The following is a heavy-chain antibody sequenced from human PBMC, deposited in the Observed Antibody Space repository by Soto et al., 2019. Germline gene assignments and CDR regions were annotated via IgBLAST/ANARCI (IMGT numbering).Heavy chain of an antibody. J-gene: IGHJ4*02. Sequence: SETLSLTCAVYGGSFSGYYWSWIRQPPGKGLEWIGQINHSGSTNYNPSLKSRVTISADTSMNQFSLALTSVTAADTAMYYCARGSTTEKVDSWGQGILVTVSS. CDR3: ARGSTTEKVDS. CDR1: GGSFSGYY. V-gene: IGHV4-34*01. CDR2: INHSGST.